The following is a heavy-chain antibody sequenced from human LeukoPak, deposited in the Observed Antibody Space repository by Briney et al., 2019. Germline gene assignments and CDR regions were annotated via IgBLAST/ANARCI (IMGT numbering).Heavy chain of an antibody. D-gene: IGHD3-3*01. V-gene: IGHV4-59*08. CDR3: ARRTMYSEYFDY. CDR2: IYYSGST. Sequence: PSETLSLTCTVSGGSISSYYWSWIRQPPGKGLEWIGYIYYSGSTNYNPSLKSRVTISVDTSKNQFSLKLSSVTAADTAVYYCARRTMYSEYFDYWGQGTLVTVFS. CDR1: GGSISSYY. J-gene: IGHJ4*02.